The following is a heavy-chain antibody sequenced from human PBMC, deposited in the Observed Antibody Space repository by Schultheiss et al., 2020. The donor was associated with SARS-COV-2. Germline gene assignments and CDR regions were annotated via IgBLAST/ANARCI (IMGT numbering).Heavy chain of an antibody. J-gene: IGHJ4*02. CDR2: IYYSGST. CDR3: ARGKGATNDY. CDR1: GGSISSYY. V-gene: IGHV4-59*01. Sequence: GSLRLSCTVSGGSISSYYWSWIRQPPGKGLEWIGYIYYSGSTNYNPSLKSRVTISVDTSKNQFSLKLSSVTAADTAVYYCARGKGATNDYWGQGTLVTVSS. D-gene: IGHD1-26*01.